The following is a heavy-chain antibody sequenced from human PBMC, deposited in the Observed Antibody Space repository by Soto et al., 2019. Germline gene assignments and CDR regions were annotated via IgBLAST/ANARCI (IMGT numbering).Heavy chain of an antibody. V-gene: IGHV4-39*01. Sequence: SETLSLTCTVSGGSISSSSYYWGWIRQPQGKGLEWIGRIHDSGSTYYNPSLKSRVTISVDTSKHQFSLKLSSVTAADTAVYYCARLIAGAGTDVVGYYYGMDVWGQGTTVTVSS. D-gene: IGHD6-13*01. CDR2: IHDSGST. J-gene: IGHJ6*02. CDR3: ARLIAGAGTDVVGYYYGMDV. CDR1: GGSISSSSYY.